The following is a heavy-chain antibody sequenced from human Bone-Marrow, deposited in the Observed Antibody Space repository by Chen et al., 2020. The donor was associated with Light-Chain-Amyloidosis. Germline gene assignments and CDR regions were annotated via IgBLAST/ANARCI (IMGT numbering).Heavy chain of an antibody. Sequence: QLHLQESGPGLVRPSETLSLTCAVSGGALTSTSYYAGWIRQPPGKGLEWIGSVYYSGSTYYNPSLKSRVTISVDTSKNQFSLKLSSVTAADTAVYYCARATATYYDFWSGYYSFDYWGQGTLVTVSS. V-gene: IGHV4-39*07. J-gene: IGHJ4*02. CDR3: ARATATYYDFWSGYYSFDY. D-gene: IGHD3-3*01. CDR2: VYYSGST. CDR1: GGALTSTSYY.